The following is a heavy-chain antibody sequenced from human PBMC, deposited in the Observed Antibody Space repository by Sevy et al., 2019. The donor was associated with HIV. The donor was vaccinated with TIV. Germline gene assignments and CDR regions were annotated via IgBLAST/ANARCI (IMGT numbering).Heavy chain of an antibody. CDR3: ARAWNYARDY. V-gene: IGHV3-7*04. D-gene: IGHD1-7*01. Sequence: GGSLRLSCAASGFTFSNYWMNWVRQAPGKGLEWVANIKQDGSDKYYVDSVRGRFTISRDNAKNSLYLQMNSLRAEDTALYYCARAWNYARDYWGQGTLVTVSS. J-gene: IGHJ4*02. CDR2: IKQDGSDK. CDR1: GFTFSNYW.